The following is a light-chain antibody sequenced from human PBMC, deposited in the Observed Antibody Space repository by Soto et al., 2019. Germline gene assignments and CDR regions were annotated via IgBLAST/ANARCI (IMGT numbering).Light chain of an antibody. CDR3: SSYTTISILAGV. CDR1: SSDVGTFNY. J-gene: IGLJ2*01. Sequence: QSALTQPASVSGSPGQSITISCTGTSSDVGTFNYVSWYQQYPGKAPKLMIYEVSNRPSGVSYRFSGSKSGNTASLTISGLQPEDEADYYCSSYTTISILAGVFGGGTKLTVL. CDR2: EVS. V-gene: IGLV2-14*01.